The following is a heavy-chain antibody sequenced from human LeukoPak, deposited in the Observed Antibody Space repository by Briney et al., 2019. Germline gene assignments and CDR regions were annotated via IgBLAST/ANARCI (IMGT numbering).Heavy chain of an antibody. D-gene: IGHD3-10*01. Sequence: ASVKVSCKASGYTFTSYPVNWVRQAPGQGLEWMGWISAYNGNTNYAQKLQGRVTMTTDTSTSTAYMELRSLRSDDTAVYYCAGASPYTVRGTLDYWGQGTLVTVSS. V-gene: IGHV1-18*01. CDR1: GYTFTSYP. J-gene: IGHJ4*02. CDR2: ISAYNGNT. CDR3: AGASPYTVRGTLDY.